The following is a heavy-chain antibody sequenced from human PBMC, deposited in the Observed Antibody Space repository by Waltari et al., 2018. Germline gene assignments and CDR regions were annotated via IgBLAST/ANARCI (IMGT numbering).Heavy chain of an antibody. CDR3: ARAGWFGELFSAFDI. CDR2: IYSGGST. Sequence: EVQLVETGGGLIQPGGSLRLSCAASGFTVSSNYMSWVRRAPGKGLEWVSVIYSGGSTYYADSVKGRFTISRDNSKNTLYLQMNSLRAEDTAVYYCARAGWFGELFSAFDIWGQGTMVTVSS. J-gene: IGHJ3*02. V-gene: IGHV3-53*02. D-gene: IGHD3-10*01. CDR1: GFTVSSNY.